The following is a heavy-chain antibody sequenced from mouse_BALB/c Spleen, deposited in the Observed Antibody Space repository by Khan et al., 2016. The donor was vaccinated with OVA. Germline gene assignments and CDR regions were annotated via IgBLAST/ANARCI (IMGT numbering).Heavy chain of an antibody. CDR1: GYTFTSYY. J-gene: IGHJ3*01. CDR2: INPSNGGT. CDR3: TRRGTARATRWFAY. D-gene: IGHD3-1*01. V-gene: IGHV1S81*02. Sequence: VQLQESGAELVKPGTSVKLSCKASGYTFTSYYMYWLKQRPGQGLEWIGEINPSNGGTNFNETFKSKATLTVDKSSSTAYMQLSSLTSEDSAVYNCTRRGTARATRWFAYWGQGTLVTVSA.